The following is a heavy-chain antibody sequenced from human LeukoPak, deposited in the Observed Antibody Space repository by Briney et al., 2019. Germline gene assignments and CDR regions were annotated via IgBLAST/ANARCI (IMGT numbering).Heavy chain of an antibody. J-gene: IGHJ5*02. D-gene: IGHD3-10*01. CDR2: INPNSGAT. CDR3: ARDPAITMVRVRPYNWFDP. V-gene: IGHV1-2*02. Sequence: ASVKVSCKASGYTFTDYYMHWVRQPPGQGLEWMGWINPNSGATNYAQKFQGRVTMTKDTSISTGYMELSRLRSDDTAVYYCARDPAITMVRVRPYNWFDPWGQGTLVTVSS. CDR1: GYTFTDYY.